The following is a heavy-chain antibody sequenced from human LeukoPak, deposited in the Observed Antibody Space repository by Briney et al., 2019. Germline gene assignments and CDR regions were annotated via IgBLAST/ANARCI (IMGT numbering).Heavy chain of an antibody. CDR3: AKDSGAGDCAFGY. CDR2: IRHDESDK. CDR1: GFTFRSYN. D-gene: IGHD2-21*02. Sequence: GGSLRLSCAASGFTFRSYNMHWVRQAPGRGLEWVAFIRHDESDKYYADSLKGRFTISRDNSKNTVSLQMNSLRAEDTAMYYCAKDSGAGDCAFGYWGQGTLVTVSA. V-gene: IGHV3-30*02. J-gene: IGHJ4*01.